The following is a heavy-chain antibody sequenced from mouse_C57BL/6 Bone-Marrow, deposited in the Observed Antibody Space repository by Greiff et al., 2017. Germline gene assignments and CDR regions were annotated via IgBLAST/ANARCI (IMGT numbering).Heavy chain of an antibody. D-gene: IGHD2-5*01. Sequence: DVKLVESGGGLVKPGGSLKLSCAASGFTFSSYAMSWVRQTPEKRLEWVATISDGGSYTYYPDNVKGRFTISRDNAKNNLYLQMSHLKSEDTAMYYCARDRYYSNPLDYWGQGTSVTVSS. CDR1: GFTFSSYA. CDR2: ISDGGSYT. J-gene: IGHJ4*01. CDR3: ARDRYYSNPLDY. V-gene: IGHV5-4*01.